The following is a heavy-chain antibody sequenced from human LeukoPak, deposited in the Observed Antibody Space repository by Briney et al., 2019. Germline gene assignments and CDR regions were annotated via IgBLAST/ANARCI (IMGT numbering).Heavy chain of an antibody. CDR2: IYYSGST. D-gene: IGHD3-22*01. J-gene: IGHJ4*02. CDR3: ARGEGYDSSGLSQEYYFDY. Sequence: SQTLSLTCTVSGGSISSGGYYWSWIRQHPGKGLEWIGYIYYSGSTYYNPSLKSRVTISVDTSKNQFSLKLSSVTAADTAVYYCARGEGYDSSGLSQEYYFDYWGQGTLVTVSS. CDR1: GGSISSGGYY. V-gene: IGHV4-31*03.